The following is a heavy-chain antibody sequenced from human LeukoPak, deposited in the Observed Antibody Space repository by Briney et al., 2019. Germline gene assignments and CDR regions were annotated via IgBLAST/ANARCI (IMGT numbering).Heavy chain of an antibody. Sequence: RPSETLSLTCAVYGGSFSGYYWSWIRQPPGKGLEWIGEINHSGSTNYNPSLKSRVTISVDTSKNQFSLKLSSVTAADTAVYYCARGRVHSGCYPEHGSNWGQGTLVTVSS. D-gene: IGHD1-26*01. J-gene: IGHJ4*02. CDR3: ARGRVHSGCYPEHGSN. CDR1: GGSFSGYY. CDR2: INHSGST. V-gene: IGHV4-34*01.